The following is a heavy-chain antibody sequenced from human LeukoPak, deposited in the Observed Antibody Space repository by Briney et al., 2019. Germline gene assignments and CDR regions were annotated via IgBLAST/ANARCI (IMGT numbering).Heavy chain of an antibody. V-gene: IGHV3-23*01. D-gene: IGHD3-10*01. Sequence: GGSLRLSCAASGFPFSSYAMSWVRQAPGKGLEWVSAISGSGGSTYYADSVKGRFTISRDNSKNTLYLQMNSLRAEGTAVYYCAKDGTYYYGSGNFDYWGQGTLVTVSS. CDR3: AKDGTYYYGSGNFDY. CDR2: ISGSGGST. J-gene: IGHJ4*02. CDR1: GFPFSSYA.